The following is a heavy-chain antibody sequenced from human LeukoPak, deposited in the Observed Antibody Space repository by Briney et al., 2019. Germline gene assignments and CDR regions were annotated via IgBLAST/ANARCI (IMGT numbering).Heavy chain of an antibody. D-gene: IGHD6-13*01. Sequence: GGSLRLSWAASGFTFGSYGMNWVRQAPGKGLEWVSSISSSSSYMYYADSVRGRFTISRDNAKNSLSLQVNSLRADVTAVYYCARVGSTVASGTPDYWGQGTLVTVSS. V-gene: IGHV3-21*01. CDR1: GFTFGSYG. J-gene: IGHJ4*02. CDR2: ISSSSSYM. CDR3: ARVGSTVASGTPDY.